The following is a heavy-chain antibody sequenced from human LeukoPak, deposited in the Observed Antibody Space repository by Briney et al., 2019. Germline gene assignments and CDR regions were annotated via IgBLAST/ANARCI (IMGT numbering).Heavy chain of an antibody. V-gene: IGHV4-30-2*01. CDR1: RGSISSGGYY. D-gene: IGHD1-26*01. Sequence: SETLSLTCTVSRGSISSGGYYWSWIRQPPGQGLEWLGYIYHSGSTYYNPSLKSRVTISVDRSKNQFSLKLSSVTAADTAVYYCARDLKYGIVGATTIDWGQGTLVTVSS. CDR2: IYHSGST. J-gene: IGHJ4*02. CDR3: ARDLKYGIVGATTID.